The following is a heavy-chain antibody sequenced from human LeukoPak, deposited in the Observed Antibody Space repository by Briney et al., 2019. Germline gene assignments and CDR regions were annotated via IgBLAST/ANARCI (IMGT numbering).Heavy chain of an antibody. D-gene: IGHD2-2*01. J-gene: IGHJ5*02. CDR2: ISSSGSTI. Sequence: GGSLRLSCAASGFTFSDYYMSWIRQAPGKGLGWVSYISSSGSTIYYADSVMGRFTISRDNAKNSLYLQMNSLRAEDTAVYYCARVYCSSTSCYPGGWFDPWGQGTLVTVSS. CDR3: ARVYCSSTSCYPGGWFDP. CDR1: GFTFSDYY. V-gene: IGHV3-11*04.